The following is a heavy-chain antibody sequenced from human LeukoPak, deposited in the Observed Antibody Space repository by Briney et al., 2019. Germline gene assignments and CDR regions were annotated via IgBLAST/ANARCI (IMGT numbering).Heavy chain of an antibody. V-gene: IGHV3-7*01. CDR1: GFTFSSYW. CDR3: ARVDYDFWSGYGAFDY. J-gene: IGHJ4*02. D-gene: IGHD3-3*01. Sequence: GGSLRLSCAASGFTFSSYWMSWVRQAPGKGLEWVANIKQDGSEKYYVDSVKGRFTISRDNAKNSPYLQMNSPRAEDTAVYYCARVDYDFWSGYGAFDYWGQGTLVTVSS. CDR2: IKQDGSEK.